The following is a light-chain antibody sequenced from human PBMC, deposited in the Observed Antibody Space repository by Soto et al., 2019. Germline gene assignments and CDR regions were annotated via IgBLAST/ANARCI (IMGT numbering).Light chain of an antibody. CDR3: QQCRNWPLT. CDR2: DAS. V-gene: IGKV3-15*01. J-gene: IGKJ4*01. Sequence: TLSVSPGEGATLSCKASQNVYNNLARYQQRPGQPPRLLIYDASTRATGISARFSGSGYGTEFTLTISSLQSEDFAVYFCQQCRNWPLTFGGGTKVDI. CDR1: QNVYNN.